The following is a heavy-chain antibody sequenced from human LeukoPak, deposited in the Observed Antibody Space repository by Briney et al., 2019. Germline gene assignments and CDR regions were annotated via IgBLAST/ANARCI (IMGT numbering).Heavy chain of an antibody. D-gene: IGHD3-10*01. V-gene: IGHV4-31*03. CDR2: IYYSGST. Sequence: SETLSLTCTVSGGSISSGGYYWSWVRQHPGKGLEWIGYIYYSGSTYYNPSLKSRVTISVDTSKDQFSLKLSSVTAADTAVYYCAREVTGSYLDYWGQGTLVTVSS. J-gene: IGHJ4*02. CDR3: AREVTGSYLDY. CDR1: GGSISSGGYY.